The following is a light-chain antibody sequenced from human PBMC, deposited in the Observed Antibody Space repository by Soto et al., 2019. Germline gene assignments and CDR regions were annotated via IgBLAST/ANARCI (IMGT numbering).Light chain of an antibody. CDR1: SSDVGGYNY. J-gene: IGLJ2*01. CDR2: DVS. Sequence: QSALTQPASVSGSPGQSITISCTGTSSDVGGYNYVSWYQQHPGKAPKFMIYDVSKRPSGVSSRFSGSKSGNTASLTISGLQAEDEADYYCSSYTSSSTLDVVFGGGTQLTVL. CDR3: SSYTSSSTLDVV. V-gene: IGLV2-14*01.